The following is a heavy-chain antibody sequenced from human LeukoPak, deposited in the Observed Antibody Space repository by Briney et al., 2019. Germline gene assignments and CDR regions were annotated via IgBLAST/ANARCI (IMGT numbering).Heavy chain of an antibody. CDR2: INPNSGGP. D-gene: IGHD2-15*01. Sequence: ASVKVSCKASGYTFTGYYMHWVRQAPGQGLEWMGRINPNSGGPNYAQKFQGRVTMTRDTSISTAYMELSRLRSDDTAVYYCARKSMGYCSGGSCYSDAFDIWGQGTMVTVSS. V-gene: IGHV1-2*06. CDR3: ARKSMGYCSGGSCYSDAFDI. CDR1: GYTFTGYY. J-gene: IGHJ3*02.